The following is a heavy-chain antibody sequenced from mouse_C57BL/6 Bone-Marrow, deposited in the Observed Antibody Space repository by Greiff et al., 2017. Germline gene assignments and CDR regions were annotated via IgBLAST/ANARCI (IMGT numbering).Heavy chain of an antibody. CDR1: GYTFTSYW. J-gene: IGHJ3*01. V-gene: IGHV1-69*01. Sequence: QVQLQQPGAELVMPGASVKLSCKASGYTFTSYWMHWVKQRPGQGLEWIGEIDPSDSYTKYNQKFKGKSTLTVDKSSSTAYMQLSSLTSEDSAVDCCTRYDYYGSSFAWFASWGQGTLVTVSA. CDR2: IDPSDSYT. D-gene: IGHD1-1*01. CDR3: TRYDYYGSSFAWFAS.